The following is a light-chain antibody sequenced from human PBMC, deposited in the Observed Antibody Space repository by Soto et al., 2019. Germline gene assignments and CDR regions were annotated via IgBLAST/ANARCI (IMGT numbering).Light chain of an antibody. Sequence: EIVLTQSPGTLSLSPGERATLSCRASESVSSKLAWYQHKPGQAPRLLIYSASTRATGIPARFSGSGSGTEFTLTISSLQSEDFAVYYCQQYSSWPLTFGGGTKVDIK. V-gene: IGKV3-15*01. CDR3: QQYSSWPLT. J-gene: IGKJ4*01. CDR2: SAS. CDR1: ESVSSK.